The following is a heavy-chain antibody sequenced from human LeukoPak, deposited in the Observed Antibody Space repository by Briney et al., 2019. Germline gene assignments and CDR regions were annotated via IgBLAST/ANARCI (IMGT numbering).Heavy chain of an antibody. CDR2: ISGSSFYI. V-gene: IGHV3-21*01. D-gene: IGHD5-18*01. CDR1: GFIFSSC. Sequence: KAGGSLRLSCAASGFIFSSCMNWVRQAPGKGLEWVSSISGSSFYINYADSVRGRFTISRDNAENSVYLQMSSLRDEDTAVYYCARIRDPYGYAHLDLWGQGTLVTVST. J-gene: IGHJ4*02. CDR3: ARIRDPYGYAHLDL.